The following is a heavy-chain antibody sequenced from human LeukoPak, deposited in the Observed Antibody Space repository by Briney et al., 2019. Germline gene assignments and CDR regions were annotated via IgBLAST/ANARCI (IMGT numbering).Heavy chain of an antibody. CDR1: GFTFSNYG. J-gene: IGHJ4*02. D-gene: IGHD3-10*01. CDR2: ISYDGSNK. V-gene: IGHV3-30*18. Sequence: PGGSLRLSCAASGFTFSNYGMHWVRQAPDKGLEWVAVISYDGSNKYYADSVKGRFTISRDNSKNTLSLQMNSLRAEDTAVYYCAKGNYYGSGSYYGDWGQGTLVTVSS. CDR3: AKGNYYGSGSYYGD.